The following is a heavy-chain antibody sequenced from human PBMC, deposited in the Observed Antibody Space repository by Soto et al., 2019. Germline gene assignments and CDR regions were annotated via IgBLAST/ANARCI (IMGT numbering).Heavy chain of an antibody. Sequence: GGSLRLSCAASRFTISGHAMHWVRQAPGKGLEWLAVISYDGSDKFYGDSVKGRFTISRDNAKNSLYLQMNSPRAEDTAVYYYARDQLYYNDISGRPLNAFDVWGQGTMVT. V-gene: IGHV3-30*03. D-gene: IGHD3-22*01. CDR1: RFTISGHA. J-gene: IGHJ3*01. CDR2: ISYDGSDK. CDR3: ARDQLYYNDISGRPLNAFDV.